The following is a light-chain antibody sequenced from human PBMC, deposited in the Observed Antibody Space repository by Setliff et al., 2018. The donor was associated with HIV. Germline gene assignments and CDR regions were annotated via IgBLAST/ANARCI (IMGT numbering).Light chain of an antibody. CDR1: IDPYNS. CDR3: SSYISSGAPSYV. Sequence: QSALTQPASVSGSPGQSITVSCTDIDPYNSVSWYQQLPGKAPKLILYEVSVRPSGISHRFAGSKSDNTASLTISGLEAEDEGSYYCSSYISSGAPSYVFGTGTKV. V-gene: IGLV2-14*01. CDR2: EVS. J-gene: IGLJ1*01.